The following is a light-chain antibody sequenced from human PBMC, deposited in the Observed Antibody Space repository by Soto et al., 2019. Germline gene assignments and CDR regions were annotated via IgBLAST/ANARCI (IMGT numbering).Light chain of an antibody. J-gene: IGKJ5*01. CDR1: QSVSSSY. V-gene: IGKV3-20*01. Sequence: DIVLTQSSGTLSLSPGERATLSCRSSQSVSSSYLAWYQQKPGQAPRLFIYGASSRATGIPDRFTGSWSGTDCTLTISRLQPEDVSVYYCQQHNQWPITFDQGTRLEIK. CDR2: GAS. CDR3: QQHNQWPIT.